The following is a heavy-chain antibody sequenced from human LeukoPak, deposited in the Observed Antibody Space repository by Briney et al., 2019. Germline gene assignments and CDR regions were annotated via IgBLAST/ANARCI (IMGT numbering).Heavy chain of an antibody. J-gene: IGHJ4*02. CDR1: GYTFSNYY. V-gene: IGHV1-46*01. D-gene: IGHD3-3*01. Sequence: ASVKVSCKASGYTFSNYYMHWVRQAPGQGLEWMGIINPSGGSTSYAQKFQGRVTMTTDTSTSTAYMELRSLRSDDTAVYYCARRGRGVASGYDYWGQGTLVTVSS. CDR2: INPSGGST. CDR3: ARRGRGVASGYDY.